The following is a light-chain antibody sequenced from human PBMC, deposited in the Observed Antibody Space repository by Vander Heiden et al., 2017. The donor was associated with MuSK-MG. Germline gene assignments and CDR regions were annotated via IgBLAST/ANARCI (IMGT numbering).Light chain of an antibody. V-gene: IGKV3-20*01. Sequence: IVLTQSPGTLSLSPGERATLPCRASQTISRNYLAWYQQTPGQTPRLLIYGVSTRATGIPDRFSGSGSGTDFTLTISRRQPEDSAVYYCQQYGSSPLFTFGHGTKVEVK. CDR2: GVS. J-gene: IGKJ3*01. CDR1: QTISRNY. CDR3: QQYGSSPLFT.